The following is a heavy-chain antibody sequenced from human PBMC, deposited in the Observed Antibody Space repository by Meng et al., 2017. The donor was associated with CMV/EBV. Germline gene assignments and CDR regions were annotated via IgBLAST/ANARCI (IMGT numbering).Heavy chain of an antibody. J-gene: IGHJ4*02. Sequence: ASVKVSCKASGYTFTSYGISWVRQAPGQGLEWMGWISAYNGNTNYAQKLQGRVTMTTDTSTSTAYMKLRSLRSDDTAVYYCARGPGVVVPAATDYWGQGTLVTVSS. D-gene: IGHD2-2*01. CDR3: ARGPGVVVPAATDY. V-gene: IGHV1-18*01. CDR1: GYTFTSYG. CDR2: ISAYNGNT.